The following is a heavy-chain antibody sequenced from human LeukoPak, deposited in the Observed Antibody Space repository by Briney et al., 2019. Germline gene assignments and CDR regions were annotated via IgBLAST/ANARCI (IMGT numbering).Heavy chain of an antibody. CDR2: IKQDGSEK. D-gene: IGHD3-9*01. Sequence: PGGSLRLSCAASGFTFSSYWMSWVRQAPGKGLEWVANIKQDGSEKYYVDSVKGRFTISRDNAKNSLYLQMNSLRAEDTAVYYCARGYDHYDILTDNDFDIWGQGTMVTVSS. V-gene: IGHV3-7*01. J-gene: IGHJ3*02. CDR3: ARGYDHYDILTDNDFDI. CDR1: GFTFSSYW.